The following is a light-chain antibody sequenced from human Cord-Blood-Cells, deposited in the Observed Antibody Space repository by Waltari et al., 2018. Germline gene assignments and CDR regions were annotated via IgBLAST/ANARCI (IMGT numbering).Light chain of an antibody. V-gene: IGKV3-11*01. CDR3: QQRSNWIFT. J-gene: IGKJ3*01. CDR1: QSVSSY. Sequence: EIVLPHSPATLSFSPGERATLSCRAIQSVSSYLAWYQQKPVQAPRLLIYDASNRATGIPARFSGSGSGTDFTLTISSLEPEEFAVYYCQQRSNWIFTFGPGTKVDIK. CDR2: DAS.